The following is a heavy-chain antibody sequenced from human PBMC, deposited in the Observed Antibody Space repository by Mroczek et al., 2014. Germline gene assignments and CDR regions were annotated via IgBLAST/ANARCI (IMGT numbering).Heavy chain of an antibody. CDR3: ARGQGRGGDTSGY. CDR2: ISSSSSYI. V-gene: IGHV3-21*01. J-gene: IGHJ4*02. D-gene: IGHD1-26*01. CDR1: GFTFSSYS. Sequence: ESGGGLVKPGGSLRLSCAASGFTFSSYSMNWVRQAPGKGLEWVSSISSSSSYIYYADSVKGRFTISRDNAKNSLYLQMNSLRAEDTAVYYCARGQGRGGDTSGYWGQGTLVTGLL.